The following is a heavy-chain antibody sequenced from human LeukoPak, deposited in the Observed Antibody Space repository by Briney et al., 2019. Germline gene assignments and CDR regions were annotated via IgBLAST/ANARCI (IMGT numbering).Heavy chain of an antibody. J-gene: IGHJ4*02. D-gene: IGHD3-10*01. CDR2: IIPIFGTA. V-gene: IGHV1-69*13. CDR3: ARVTPYYYGSELGDYFDY. Sequence: ASVTVSCKASGGTFISYAISWVRQAPGQGLEWMGGIIPIFGTANYAQKFQGRVTITADESTSTAYMELSSLRSEDTAVYYCARVTPYYYGSELGDYFDYWGQGTLVTVSS. CDR1: GGTFISYA.